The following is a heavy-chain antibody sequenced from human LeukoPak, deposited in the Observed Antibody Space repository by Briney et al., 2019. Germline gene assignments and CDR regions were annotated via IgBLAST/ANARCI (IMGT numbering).Heavy chain of an antibody. CDR3: ARTYYDILTGYNPYFDY. V-gene: IGHV3-21*01. J-gene: IGHJ4*02. CDR1: GFTFSSYG. CDR2: ITASSTAI. Sequence: GGSLRLACAASGFTFSSYGMSWVRQAPGKGLEWVSSITASSTAIYSADSVKGRFTISRDNAKNFLYLQMNSLRAEDTAVYYCARTYYDILTGYNPYFDYWGQGILVTVS. D-gene: IGHD3-9*01.